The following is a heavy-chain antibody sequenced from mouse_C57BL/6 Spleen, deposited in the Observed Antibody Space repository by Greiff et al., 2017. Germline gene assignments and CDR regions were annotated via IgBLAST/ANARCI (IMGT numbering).Heavy chain of an antibody. D-gene: IGHD1-1*01. CDR1: GYTFTSYW. CDR3: ARWRFDYYGSSLYYYAMDY. V-gene: IGHV1-72*01. J-gene: IGHJ4*01. Sequence: QVQLQQPGAELVKPGASVKLSCKASGYTFTSYWMHWVKQRPGRGLEWIGRIDPNSGGTKYNEKLKSKATLTVDKPSSTAYMQLSSLTSEDSAVYYCARWRFDYYGSSLYYYAMDYWGQGTSVTVSS. CDR2: IDPNSGGT.